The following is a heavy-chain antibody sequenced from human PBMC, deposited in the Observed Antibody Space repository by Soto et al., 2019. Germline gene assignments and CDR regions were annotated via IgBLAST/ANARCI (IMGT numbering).Heavy chain of an antibody. CDR1: GFTFTSSA. CDR2: IVVGSGNT. Sequence: QMQLVQSGPEVKKPGTSVKVSCKASGFTFTSSAVQWVRQARGQRLEWIGWIVVGSGNTNYAQKFQESVTITRDVSTSTAYMELSSLRSEDTAVYYCAAGYGAYYDFWSGYCNYWGQGTLVTVSS. D-gene: IGHD3-3*01. J-gene: IGHJ4*02. V-gene: IGHV1-58*01. CDR3: AAGYGAYYDFWSGYCNY.